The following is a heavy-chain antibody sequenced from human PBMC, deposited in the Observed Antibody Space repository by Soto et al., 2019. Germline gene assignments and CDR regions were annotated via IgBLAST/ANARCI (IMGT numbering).Heavy chain of an antibody. CDR3: AKSAPRGYSTDKWFDP. CDR1: GFTFSSYG. J-gene: IGHJ5*02. CDR2: ISYDGSNK. V-gene: IGHV3-30*18. D-gene: IGHD4-4*01. Sequence: GGSLRLSCAASGFTFSSYGMQWVRQAPGKGLEWVAVISYDGSNKYYADSVKGRFTISRDNSKNTLYLQMNSLRAEDTAVYYCAKSAPRGYSTDKWFDPWGQGTLVTVSS.